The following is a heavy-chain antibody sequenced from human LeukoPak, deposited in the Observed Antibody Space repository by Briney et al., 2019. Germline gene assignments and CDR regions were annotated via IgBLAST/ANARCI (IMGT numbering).Heavy chain of an antibody. V-gene: IGHV3-48*03. CDR1: GFIFSHRC. J-gene: IGHJ4*02. CDR2: INPSANTI. D-gene: IGHD4-17*01. Sequence: GGSLRLSCVASGFIFSHRCMIWVRQAPGKGLEWVSYINPSANTIYYGDSMKGRFTVSRDNAKNSLSLHMNNLRAEDTAVYFCTTVDGPTVTTMYFASWAQRILLTLSS. CDR3: TTVDGPTVTTMYFAS.